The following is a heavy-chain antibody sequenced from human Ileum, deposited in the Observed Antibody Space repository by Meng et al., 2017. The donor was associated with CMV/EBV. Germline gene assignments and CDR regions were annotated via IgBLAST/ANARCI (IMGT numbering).Heavy chain of an antibody. CDR3: AREWELPDFDH. D-gene: IGHD1-26*01. Sequence: GGSLRLSCSASGFNFRSYWMHWVRQAPGKGLVWVARMNGDGRYRNYADSVKGRFSISRVNGNNTLYLQMDKVRAEDTAIYYCAREWELPDFDHWGQGTPVTVSS. V-gene: IGHV3-74*01. CDR1: GFNFRSYW. CDR2: MNGDGRYR. J-gene: IGHJ4*02.